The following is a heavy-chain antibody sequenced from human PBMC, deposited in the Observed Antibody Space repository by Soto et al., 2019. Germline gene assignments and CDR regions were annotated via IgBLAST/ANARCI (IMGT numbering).Heavy chain of an antibody. D-gene: IGHD1-7*01. Sequence: QVQLVQSGAEVKKPGASVKVSCKASGYTFTSYYMHWVRQAPGQGLEWMGIINPSGGSTSYAQKFQGRVTMTRDTSTSTVYMELSRLRSEDTDVYYCARDFGTTPYYFDYWGQGTLVTVSS. J-gene: IGHJ4*02. CDR2: INPSGGST. CDR3: ARDFGTTPYYFDY. V-gene: IGHV1-46*01. CDR1: GYTFTSYY.